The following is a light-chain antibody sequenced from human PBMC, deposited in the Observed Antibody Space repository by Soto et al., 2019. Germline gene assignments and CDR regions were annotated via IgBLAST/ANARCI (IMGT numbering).Light chain of an antibody. CDR1: SSNIGGRA. V-gene: IGLV1-44*01. J-gene: IGLJ1*01. Sequence: QSVLTQPPSASGTPGQRVTISCSGGSSNIGGRAVNWYQQLPGTAPKLFIYSNNQRPSGVPDRFSGSKSGTSASLAISGLQSEDEADYYCAAWDGSLNAYVFGTGTKLTVL. CDR3: AAWDGSLNAYV. CDR2: SNN.